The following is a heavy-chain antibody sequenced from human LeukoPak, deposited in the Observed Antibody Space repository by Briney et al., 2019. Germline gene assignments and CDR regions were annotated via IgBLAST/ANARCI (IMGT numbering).Heavy chain of an antibody. J-gene: IGHJ5*02. CDR1: GDSVSSNSAA. CDR2: TYYRSKWYN. CDR3: ASSPVLYSIAVAGTSWGNNWFDP. Sequence: PSQTLSLTCALSGDSVSSNSAAWDWIRQSPSRGLEWLGRTYYRSKWYNDYAVSVKSRITINPDTSKNPFSLQLNSVTPEDTAVYYCASSPVLYSIAVAGTSWGNNWFDPWGQGTLVTVSS. D-gene: IGHD6-19*01. V-gene: IGHV6-1*01.